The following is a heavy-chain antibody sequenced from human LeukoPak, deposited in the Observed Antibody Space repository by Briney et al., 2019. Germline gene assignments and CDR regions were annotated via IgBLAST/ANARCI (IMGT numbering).Heavy chain of an antibody. CDR2: MTPNSGNT. Sequence: APVKVSCKASGYTFTSYGISWVRQATGQGLEWMGWMTPNSGNTGYAQKFQGRVTMTRNTSISTAYMELSTLRSEDTAVYYCARASGYEFDYWGQGTLVTVSS. J-gene: IGHJ4*02. CDR1: GYTFTSYG. CDR3: ARASGYEFDY. D-gene: IGHD5-12*01. V-gene: IGHV1-8*02.